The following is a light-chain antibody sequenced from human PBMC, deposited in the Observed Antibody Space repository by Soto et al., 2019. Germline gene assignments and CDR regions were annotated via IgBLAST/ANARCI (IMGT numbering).Light chain of an antibody. Sequence: VLTQSPGTLSLSPGEGATLSCRASQRVASNLAWYLQKPGQPPRLLIYDASIRAIGIPDRISGSGSERDFTLTISRLEPEDAAVYYCQQYLNSPRTFGQGTKLEIK. V-gene: IGKV3-20*01. J-gene: IGKJ1*01. CDR2: DAS. CDR3: QQYLNSPRT. CDR1: QRVASN.